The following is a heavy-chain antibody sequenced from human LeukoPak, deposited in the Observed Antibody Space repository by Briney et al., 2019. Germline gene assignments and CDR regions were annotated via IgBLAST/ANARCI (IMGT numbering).Heavy chain of an antibody. CDR2: INPSGGST. D-gene: IGHD5-18*01. Sequence: ASVKVSCKASGYTFTSYYMHWVRQAPGQGLEWMGIINPSGGSTSYAQKFQGRVTMTRDMSTSTVYMELSSLRSEDTAVYYCARRWIQLWLDIWGQGTMVTVSS. CDR1: GYTFTSYY. V-gene: IGHV1-46*01. J-gene: IGHJ3*02. CDR3: ARRWIQLWLDI.